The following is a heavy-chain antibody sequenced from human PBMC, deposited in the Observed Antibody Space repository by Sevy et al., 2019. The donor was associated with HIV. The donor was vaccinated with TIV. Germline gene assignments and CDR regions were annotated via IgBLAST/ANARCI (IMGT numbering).Heavy chain of an antibody. CDR1: GFIFSSYE. CDR3: NRITLQGEDAFDL. Sequence: GGSLRLSCAASGFIFSSYEMSWVRQAPGKGLEWISYIGSSGSNVYHADSVKGRFTISRDNAQNSLYLQMNSLRVEGTAVYYCNRITLQGEDAFDLWGQGTMVTVSS. J-gene: IGHJ3*01. V-gene: IGHV3-48*03. CDR2: IGSSGSNV. D-gene: IGHD3-10*01.